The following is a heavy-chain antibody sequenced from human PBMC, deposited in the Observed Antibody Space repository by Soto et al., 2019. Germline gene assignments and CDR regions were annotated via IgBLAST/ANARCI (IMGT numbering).Heavy chain of an antibody. V-gene: IGHV3-33*01. J-gene: IGHJ4*02. D-gene: IGHD1-26*01. CDR3: ARAQSSGNYYSDY. Sequence: LRLSCAASGFTFSSYAMHWVRQSPCEWLEWVAVIWYDGTNKYYADSVKGRFTISRDNSKNTLYLQMNSLRAEDTAVYYCARAQSSGNYYSDYWGQGTLVTVSS. CDR2: IWYDGTNK. CDR1: GFTFSSYA.